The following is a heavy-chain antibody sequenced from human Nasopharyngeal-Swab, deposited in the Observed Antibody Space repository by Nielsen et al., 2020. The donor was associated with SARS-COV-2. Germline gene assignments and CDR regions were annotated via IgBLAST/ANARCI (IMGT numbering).Heavy chain of an antibody. CDR2: INHSGST. D-gene: IGHD6-6*01. Sequence: SATLSLTCAVYGGSFSGYYWSWIRQPPGKGLEWIGEINHSGSTNYNPSLKSRVTISVDTSKNQFSLKLSSVTAADTAVYYCARERGGRAARLRNNWFDPWGQGTLVTVSS. CDR1: GGSFSGYY. CDR3: ARERGGRAARLRNNWFDP. J-gene: IGHJ5*02. V-gene: IGHV4-34*01.